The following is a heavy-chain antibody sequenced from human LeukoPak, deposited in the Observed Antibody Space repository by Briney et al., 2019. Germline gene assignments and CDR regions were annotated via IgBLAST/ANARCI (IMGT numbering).Heavy chain of an antibody. CDR3: VSFYEAY. CDR1: GLAFSAYK. Sequence: GGSLRLSCAASGLAFSAYKMHWVRQAPGKGLVWVSHINSDGSWTSYADSVKGRFTISKDNAKNTVYLQMNNLRAEDTAVYYCVSFYEAYWGRGTLVTVSS. CDR2: INSDGSWT. J-gene: IGHJ4*02. D-gene: IGHD2/OR15-2a*01. V-gene: IGHV3-74*01.